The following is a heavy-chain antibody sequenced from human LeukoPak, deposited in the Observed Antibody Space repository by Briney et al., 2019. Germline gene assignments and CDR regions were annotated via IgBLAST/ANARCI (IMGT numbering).Heavy chain of an antibody. D-gene: IGHD3-22*01. Sequence: SETLSLTCTVSGASISSSSYYWGWIRQPPGKGLEWIGSIYDGGRTHYSPSLKSRVTISLDTSKNQFSLKLRSVTASDTAMYYCARGGSSGYYYLFDYWGQGTLVTVSS. V-gene: IGHV4-39*01. CDR1: GASISSSSYY. CDR3: ARGGSSGYYYLFDY. CDR2: IYDGGRT. J-gene: IGHJ4*02.